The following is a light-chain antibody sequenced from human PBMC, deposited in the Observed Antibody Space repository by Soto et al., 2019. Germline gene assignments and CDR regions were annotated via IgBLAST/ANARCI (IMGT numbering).Light chain of an antibody. CDR3: QKYNSAPLT. V-gene: IGKV1-5*01. J-gene: IGKJ4*01. CDR2: DAS. CDR1: QSISSW. Sequence: DIQMTQSPSTLSASVGDRVTITCRASQSISSWLAWYQQKPGKAPKLLIYDASSLESGVPSRFSGSGSGTEFTLTTSSLQPEDVAAYYCQKYNSAPLTFGGGTKVDIK.